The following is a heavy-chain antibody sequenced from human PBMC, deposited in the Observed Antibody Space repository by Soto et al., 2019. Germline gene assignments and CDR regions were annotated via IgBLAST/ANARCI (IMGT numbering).Heavy chain of an antibody. CDR3: ASRERVDAFDV. Sequence: QVQLVQSGAEVKKPGSSVKVSCKASGGTFSSYGITWVRQAPGQGLEWMGGIVPIFGSINLAQKFRGRLTITPDKSTSTVYMELSSLTSEDTAGYYCASRERVDAFDVWGQGTMVTVSS. D-gene: IGHD1-26*01. CDR2: IVPIFGSI. J-gene: IGHJ3*01. CDR1: GGTFSSYG. V-gene: IGHV1-69*06.